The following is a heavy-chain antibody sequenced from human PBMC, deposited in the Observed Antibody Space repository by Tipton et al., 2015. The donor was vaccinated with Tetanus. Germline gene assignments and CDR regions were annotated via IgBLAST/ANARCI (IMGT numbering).Heavy chain of an antibody. CDR1: GFIFSSYT. V-gene: IGHV3-21*01. Sequence: SLRLSCAVSGFIFSSYTINWVRQAPGKGLEWVSSISSTSTYIYYADSLKGRFTISRDNAKNSLYLQMNSLRAEDTAVYYCASGSALDYWGQGTLVTVSS. CDR3: ASGSALDY. CDR2: ISSTSTYI. J-gene: IGHJ4*02. D-gene: IGHD6-25*01.